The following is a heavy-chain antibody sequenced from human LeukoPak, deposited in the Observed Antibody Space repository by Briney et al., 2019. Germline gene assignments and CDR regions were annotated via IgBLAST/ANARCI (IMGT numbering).Heavy chain of an antibody. V-gene: IGHV3-30*04. D-gene: IGHD3-3*01. CDR3: ARDRAIFGVGYYFDY. CDR2: ISYDGSNK. Sequence: GRSLRLSCAASGFTFSSYAMHWVRQAPGKGLEWVAVISYDGSNKYYADSVKGRFTISRDNSKNTLYLQMNSLRAEDTAAYYCARDRAIFGVGYYFDYWGQGTLVTVSS. CDR1: GFTFSSYA. J-gene: IGHJ4*02.